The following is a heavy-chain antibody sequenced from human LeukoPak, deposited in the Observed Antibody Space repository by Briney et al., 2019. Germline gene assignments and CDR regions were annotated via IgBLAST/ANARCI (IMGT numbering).Heavy chain of an antibody. CDR2: IYYTGNT. V-gene: IGHV4-39*01. D-gene: IGHD3-10*01. CDR1: GDSISRSSYY. J-gene: IGHJ4*02. Sequence: PSETLSLTCAVSGDSISRSSYYWGWIRQPPGKGLEWIGSIYYTGNTYYNPSLKSRVTISVDTSKNQFSLKLTSVTAADTAVFYCPRHIPSFRGGNSYYFDYWGQGTLVTVSS. CDR3: PRHIPSFRGGNSYYFDY.